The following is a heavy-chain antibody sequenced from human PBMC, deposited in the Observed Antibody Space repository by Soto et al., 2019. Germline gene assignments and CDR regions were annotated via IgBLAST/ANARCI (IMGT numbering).Heavy chain of an antibody. CDR1: GGSISSGGYY. Sequence: QVQLQESGPGLVKPSQTLSLTCSVSGGSISSGGYYWSWIRQHPGQGLEWIGYIHYSGSTYYNPSLRSRVTISKDTSKNQFSLKLSSVTAADTAVCYCASASGNYQLPYWGQGTLVTVSS. J-gene: IGHJ4*02. V-gene: IGHV4-31*03. CDR2: IHYSGST. CDR3: ASASGNYQLPY. D-gene: IGHD3-10*01.